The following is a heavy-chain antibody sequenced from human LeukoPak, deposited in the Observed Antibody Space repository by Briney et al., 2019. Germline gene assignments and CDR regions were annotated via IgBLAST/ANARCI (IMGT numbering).Heavy chain of an antibody. CDR1: GGSISSYY. Sequence: SETLSLTCTVSGGSISSYYWSWIRQPPGKGLEWIGYIYYSGSTNYNPSLKSRVTISVDTSKNQFSLKLSSVTAADTAVYYCARDSGQWLDTRGAWFDPWGQGTLVTVSS. CDR3: ARDSGQWLDTRGAWFDP. V-gene: IGHV4-59*01. CDR2: IYYSGST. J-gene: IGHJ5*02. D-gene: IGHD6-19*01.